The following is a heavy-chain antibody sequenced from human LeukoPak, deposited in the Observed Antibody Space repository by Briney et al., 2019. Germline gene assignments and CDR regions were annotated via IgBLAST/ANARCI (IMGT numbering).Heavy chain of an antibody. CDR3: ARDLNWYDSSGPDTFDY. V-gene: IGHV3-48*03. CDR1: GFTFSSYE. J-gene: IGHJ4*02. D-gene: IGHD3-22*01. CDR2: ISSSGSTI. Sequence: GGSLRLSCAASGFTFSSYEMNWVRQAPGKGLEWVSYISSSGSTIYYADSVKGRFTISRDNAKNSLYLQMNSLRAEDTAVYYCARDLNWYDSSGPDTFDYWGQGTLVTVSS.